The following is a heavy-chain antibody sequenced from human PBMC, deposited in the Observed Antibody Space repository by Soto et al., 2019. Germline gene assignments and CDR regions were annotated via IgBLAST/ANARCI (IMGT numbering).Heavy chain of an antibody. CDR1: GGSFSGYY. V-gene: IGHV4-34*01. CDR2: INHSGST. J-gene: IGHJ3*02. Sequence: QVQLQQWGAGLLKPSETLSLTCAVYGGSFSGYYWSWIRQPPGKGLEWIGEINHSGSTNYNPSLKSRGTISVDTSKNQFSLRLSSVTAADTAVYYCARSPDTAMDDAFDIWGQGTMVIGSS. CDR3: ARSPDTAMDDAFDI. D-gene: IGHD5-18*01.